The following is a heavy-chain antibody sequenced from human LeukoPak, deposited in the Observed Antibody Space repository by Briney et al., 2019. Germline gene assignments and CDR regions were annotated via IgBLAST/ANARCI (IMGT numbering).Heavy chain of an antibody. CDR3: ARDRDYYGSGSYYSLGELRYFDL. CDR2: IYYSGSA. D-gene: IGHD3-10*01. J-gene: IGHJ2*01. V-gene: IGHV4-31*03. CDR1: GGSISSGGYY. Sequence: SETLSLTCTVSGGSISSGGYYWSWIRQHPGKGLEWIGSIYYSGSAYYNPSLKSRVTISVDTSKNQFSLKLSSVTAADTAVYYCARDRDYYGSGSYYSLGELRYFDLWGRGTLVTASS.